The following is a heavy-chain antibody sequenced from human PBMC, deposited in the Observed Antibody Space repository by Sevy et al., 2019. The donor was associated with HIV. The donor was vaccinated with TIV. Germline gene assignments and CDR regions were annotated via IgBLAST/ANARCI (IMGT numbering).Heavy chain of an antibody. Sequence: GGSLRLSCTTSGFTFRIYAMSWVRQAPGKGLEWVSAIIGSGSSTYYADSVKGRFTISRDNSKNTLYLQMNSLRAEDTAVYYCAKEGGSDYDTSSSFDDWGQGTRVTVSS. CDR2: IIGSGSST. J-gene: IGHJ4*02. CDR3: AKEGGSDYDTSSSFDD. D-gene: IGHD3-3*01. V-gene: IGHV3-23*01. CDR1: GFTFRIYA.